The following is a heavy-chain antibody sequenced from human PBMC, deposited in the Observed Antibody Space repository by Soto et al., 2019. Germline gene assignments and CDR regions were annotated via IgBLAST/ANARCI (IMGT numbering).Heavy chain of an antibody. D-gene: IGHD2-21*02. CDR1: GDSVSTDGAA. V-gene: IGHV6-1*01. Sequence: SQTLSLTCDISGDSVSTDGAAWNWIRQSPSRGLEWLGRTYYRSKWYYDYAPSVRSRITINPDTSKNQSSLQLNSVTPEDTAMYYCARDHVGSDFFDPWGQGTLVTVSS. CDR3: ARDHVGSDFFDP. CDR2: TYYRSKWYY. J-gene: IGHJ5*01.